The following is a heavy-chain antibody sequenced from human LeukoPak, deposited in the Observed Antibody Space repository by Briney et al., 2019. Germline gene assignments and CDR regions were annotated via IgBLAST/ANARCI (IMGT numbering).Heavy chain of an antibody. V-gene: IGHV4-59*01. Sequence: SETLSLSCTVSGGSISSYYWSWIRQPAGKGLEWIGYIYYSGSTNYNPSLKSRVTISVDTSKNQFSLKLSSVTAADTAVYYCAREVGAMVPNFDYWGQGTLVTVSS. CDR2: IYYSGST. CDR3: AREVGAMVPNFDY. CDR1: GGSISSYY. J-gene: IGHJ4*02. D-gene: IGHD5-18*01.